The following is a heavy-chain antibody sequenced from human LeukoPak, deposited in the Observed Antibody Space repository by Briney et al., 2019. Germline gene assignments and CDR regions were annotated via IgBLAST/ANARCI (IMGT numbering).Heavy chain of an antibody. J-gene: IGHJ5*02. D-gene: IGHD6-19*01. CDR1: GFTFSSYG. CDR3: AKGLGSGWWYNWFDP. CDR2: IRYDGSNK. Sequence: GGSLRLSCAASGFTFSSYGMHWVRQAPGKGLEWVAFIRYDGSNKYYADSVKGRFTISRDNSKNTLYLQMNSLRAEDTAVYYCAKGLGSGWWYNWFDPWGQGTLVTVSS. V-gene: IGHV3-30*02.